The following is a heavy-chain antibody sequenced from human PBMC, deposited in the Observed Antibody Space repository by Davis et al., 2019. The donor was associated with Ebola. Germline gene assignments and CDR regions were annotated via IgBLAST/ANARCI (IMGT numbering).Heavy chain of an antibody. CDR3: ARGGYSSSWYY. J-gene: IGHJ4*02. CDR2: ISYGGRT. CDR1: GGTFSGYF. D-gene: IGHD6-13*01. Sequence: SETLSLTCAVYGGTFSGYFWTWIRQPPGKGLEWIGEISYGGRTKYNPSLKSRVTILVDTSKNQFSLKLNSVTAADTAIYYCARGGYSSSWYYWGQGTLVTVSS. V-gene: IGHV4-34*01.